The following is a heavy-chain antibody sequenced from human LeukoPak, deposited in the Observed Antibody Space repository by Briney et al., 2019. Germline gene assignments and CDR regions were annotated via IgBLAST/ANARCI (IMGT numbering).Heavy chain of an antibody. CDR2: ISAYNGNT. V-gene: IGHV1-18*04. J-gene: IGHJ6*02. CDR1: GYTFTSYY. Sequence: ASVKVSCKASGYTFTSYYMHWVRQAPGQGLEWMGWISAYNGNTNYAQKLQGRVTMTTDTSTSTAYMELRSLRSDDTAVYYCARDLDYYDTETEYYYYYGMDVWGQGTTVTVSS. CDR3: ARDLDYYDTETEYYYYYGMDV. D-gene: IGHD3-22*01.